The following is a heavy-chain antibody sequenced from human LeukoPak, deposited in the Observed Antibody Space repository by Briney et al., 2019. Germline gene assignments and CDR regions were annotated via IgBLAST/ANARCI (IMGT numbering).Heavy chain of an antibody. D-gene: IGHD6-19*01. Sequence: GESLEISCQGSGYTFTSYLIGWVGQMPGKGLEWMGIIYPGDSNSRYSPSFQGQVTTLVDKSISTAYLQWSSLKASDTAMYYCARRRAVAGTYYFDLWGQGTLVTVSS. V-gene: IGHV5-51*01. CDR1: GYTFTSYL. CDR3: ARRRAVAGTYYFDL. J-gene: IGHJ4*02. CDR2: IYPGDSNS.